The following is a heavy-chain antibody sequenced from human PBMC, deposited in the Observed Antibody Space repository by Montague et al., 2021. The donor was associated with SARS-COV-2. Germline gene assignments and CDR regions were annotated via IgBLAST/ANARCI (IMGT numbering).Heavy chain of an antibody. CDR1: GDSTSCPNCY. CDR2: IYNSGTT. Sequence: SETLSLTCTVSGDSTSCPNCYWGWIRQAPGKGLDWIGTIYNSGTTYYNPSLKSRLTISIDTSKNQLSLKLTSVTAADTAVYYCARHRNYGDHSLDNWFHPWGQGTLVTVSS. D-gene: IGHD4-17*01. V-gene: IGHV4-39*01. J-gene: IGHJ5*02. CDR3: ARHRNYGDHSLDNWFHP.